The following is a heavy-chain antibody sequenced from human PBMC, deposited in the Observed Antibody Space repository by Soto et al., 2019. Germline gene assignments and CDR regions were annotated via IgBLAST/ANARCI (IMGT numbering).Heavy chain of an antibody. J-gene: IGHJ3*01. CDR1: GYAFTSYG. V-gene: IGHV1-18*01. CDR3: AKDAREAAPSDV. CDR2: MSTYNENK. Sequence: QAQLLQSEPELRKPGASVKVSCKASGYAFTSYGTNWVRRAPGQGLEWVGWMSTYNENKVYAQKLQGRVAMTMDAATSTAYLDLGPLRSDDTAVYYCAKDAREAAPSDVWGQGTMVTVSS. D-gene: IGHD2-15*01.